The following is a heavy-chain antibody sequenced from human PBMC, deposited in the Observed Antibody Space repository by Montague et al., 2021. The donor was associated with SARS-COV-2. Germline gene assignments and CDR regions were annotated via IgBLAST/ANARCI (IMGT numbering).Heavy chain of an antibody. CDR1: GGSISSGGYY. J-gene: IGHJ3*02. D-gene: IGHD3-22*01. V-gene: IGHV4-31*03. Sequence: TLSITCTVSGGSISSGGYYWSWIRQHPGKGLEWIGYIYYSGSTYYXPSLKSRVTISVDTSKNQFSLKLSSVTAADTAVYYCARVRITMIVVVDAFDIWGQGTMVTVSS. CDR2: IYYSGST. CDR3: ARVRITMIVVVDAFDI.